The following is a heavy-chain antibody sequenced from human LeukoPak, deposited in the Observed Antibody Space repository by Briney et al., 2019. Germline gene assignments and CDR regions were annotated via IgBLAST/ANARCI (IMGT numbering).Heavy chain of an antibody. Sequence: GGSLRLSCAASGFTFSNYNMNWVRQTPGKGLEWVSSITSSSMYIYYADSVKGRFTIPRDNAKNSLSLQMNSLRAEDTAVYYCARDPYNGNYGDSYYYFMDAWGKGTTVTISS. CDR3: ARDPYNGNYGDSYYYFMDA. D-gene: IGHD1-26*01. J-gene: IGHJ6*03. V-gene: IGHV3-21*01. CDR2: ITSSSMYI. CDR1: GFTFSNYN.